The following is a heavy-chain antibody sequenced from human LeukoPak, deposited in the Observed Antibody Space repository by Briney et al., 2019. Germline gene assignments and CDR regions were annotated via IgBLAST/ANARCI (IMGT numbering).Heavy chain of an antibody. CDR2: INSDGTTT. CDR1: GFTLSTYW. J-gene: IGHJ4*02. D-gene: IGHD3-22*01. CDR3: ARGYYYDSSGYSFFDY. V-gene: IGHV3-74*01. Sequence: GGSLRLSCAASGFTLSTYWMHWVRQAPGKGLVWVSRINSDGTTTTYADSVKGRFTISRDNAKNSLYLQMNSLRAEDTALYYCARGYYYDSSGYSFFDYWGQGTLVTVSS.